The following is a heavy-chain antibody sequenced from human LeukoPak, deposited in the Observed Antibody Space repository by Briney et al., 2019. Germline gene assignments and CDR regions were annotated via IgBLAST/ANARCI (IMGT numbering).Heavy chain of an antibody. CDR1: KFTFSFYD. CDR2: ITTAADT. J-gene: IGHJ3*02. CDR3: VRVRVGPGAFDI. D-gene: IGHD1-26*01. Sequence: GGCLRLSCAAAKFTFSFYDMHWVRQGPGKGLQWVSGITTAADTYYAGSVKGRFTISREDARNLLFLQMNSLRAGDTAVYYCVRVRVGPGAFDIWGQGTMVTVSS. V-gene: IGHV3-13*01.